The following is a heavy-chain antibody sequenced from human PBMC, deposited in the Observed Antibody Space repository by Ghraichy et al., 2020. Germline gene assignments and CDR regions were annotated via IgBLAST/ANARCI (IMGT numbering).Heavy chain of an antibody. J-gene: IGHJ6*02. CDR2: IRSKANSYAT. CDR1: GFTFSGSA. D-gene: IGHD3-10*01. Sequence: GGSLRLSCAASGFTFSGSAMHWVRQASGKGLEWVGRIRSKANSYATAYAASVKGRFTISRDDSKNTAYLQMNSLKTEDTAVYYCTRRITMVRGYPYGMDVWGQGTTVTVSS. V-gene: IGHV3-73*01. CDR3: TRRITMVRGYPYGMDV.